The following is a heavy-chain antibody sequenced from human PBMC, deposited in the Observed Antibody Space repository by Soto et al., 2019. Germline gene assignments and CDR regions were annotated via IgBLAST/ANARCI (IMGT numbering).Heavy chain of an antibody. J-gene: IGHJ6*02. V-gene: IGHV1-2*02. CDR3: ARNMDYYYGRGSGNGHGV. CDR1: GYTFTAYH. Sequence: QVRLVQSGAEVKEPGDSVRVSCEASGYTFTAYHIHWVRQAPGKGLEWMGWINPKFGDTGDAQGFQGRVSMTSDMSISTVYMELSRLTSDDAAIYYCARNMDYYYGRGSGNGHGVWGQGTTVTVFS. CDR2: INPKFGDT. D-gene: IGHD3-10*02.